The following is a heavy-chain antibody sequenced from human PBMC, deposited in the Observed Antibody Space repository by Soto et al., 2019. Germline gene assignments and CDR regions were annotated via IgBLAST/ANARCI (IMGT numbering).Heavy chain of an antibody. J-gene: IGHJ6*02. V-gene: IGHV3-33*01. CDR1: GFTFSSYG. CDR2: IWYDGSNK. Sequence: QVQLVESGGGVVQPGRSLRLSCAASGFTFSSYGMHWVRQAPGKGLEWVAVIWYDGSNKYYADSVKGRFTISRDNYKNTRYRXXTXLXGEDTAVYYGARDKKGRGIVATIEAGFRTVGHGMDVWGQGTTVTVSS. D-gene: IGHD5-12*01. CDR3: ARDKKGRGIVATIEAGFRTVGHGMDV.